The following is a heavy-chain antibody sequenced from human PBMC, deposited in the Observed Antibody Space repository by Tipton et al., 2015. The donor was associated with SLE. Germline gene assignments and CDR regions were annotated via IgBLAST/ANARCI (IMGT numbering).Heavy chain of an antibody. CDR2: ISFSGLT. D-gene: IGHD3-3*01. CDR3: ARHKLGFSWSYFDS. J-gene: IGHJ4*02. Sequence: TLSLTCTVSGGSISGYYWSWVRQPPGKGLEWIGYISFSGLTNYNPSVRSHVSTSMDTSKNQFSLQMSSVTAADTALYYCARHKLGFSWSYFDSWGQGTLVTVSS. V-gene: IGHV4-59*08. CDR1: GGSISGYY.